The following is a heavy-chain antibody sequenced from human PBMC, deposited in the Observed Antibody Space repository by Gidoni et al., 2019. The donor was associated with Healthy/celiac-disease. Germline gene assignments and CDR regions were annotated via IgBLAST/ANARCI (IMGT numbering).Heavy chain of an antibody. Sequence: EVQLVESGGGLVKPGGSLRLSCAASGFTFSSSSMNWVRQAPGKGLEWVSSISSSSSYIYYADSVKGRFTISRDNAKNSLYLQMNSLRAEDTAVYYCASIGGSGWSKNYFDYWGQGTLVTVSS. J-gene: IGHJ4*02. CDR3: ASIGGSGWSKNYFDY. CDR1: GFTFSSSS. D-gene: IGHD6-19*01. V-gene: IGHV3-21*01. CDR2: ISSSSSYI.